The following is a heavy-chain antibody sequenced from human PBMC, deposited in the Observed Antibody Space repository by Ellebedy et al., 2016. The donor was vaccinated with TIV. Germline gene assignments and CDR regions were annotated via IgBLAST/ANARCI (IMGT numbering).Heavy chain of an antibody. CDR1: GFTFSSDG. Sequence: GESLKTSCAAPGFTFSSDGMHRVRQDPGKGLEWVAVRWYDGSNKYYADSVKGRFTISRDNSKNTLYLQMNSLRAEDTAVYYCARGRWLQTKGNYYGMDVWGQGTTVTVSS. D-gene: IGHD5-24*01. V-gene: IGHV3-33*08. CDR3: ARGRWLQTKGNYYGMDV. J-gene: IGHJ6*02. CDR2: RWYDGSNK.